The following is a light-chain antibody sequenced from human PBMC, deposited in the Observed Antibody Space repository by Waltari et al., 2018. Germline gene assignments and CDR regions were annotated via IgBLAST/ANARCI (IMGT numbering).Light chain of an antibody. CDR3: QQADGFPVT. CDR2: IAS. Sequence: DIQMTQSPSSVSASVGDRVTITCRASQDIGVWLAWYQQKPGKAPSLLISIASNLKTGVPSRFSGSGSGTNFTLTISGLRPDDFATYFCQQADGFPVTFGGGTTVESK. J-gene: IGKJ4*01. CDR1: QDIGVW. V-gene: IGKV1-12*01.